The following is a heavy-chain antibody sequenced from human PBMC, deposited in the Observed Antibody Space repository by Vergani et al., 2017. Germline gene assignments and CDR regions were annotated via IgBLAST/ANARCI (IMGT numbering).Heavy chain of an antibody. D-gene: IGHD1-26*01. CDR3: ARMSIVGATSSLDY. V-gene: IGHV1-2*02. J-gene: IGHJ4*02. CDR1: GGTFSSYA. Sequence: QVQLVQSGAEVKKPGASVKVSCKASGGTFSSYAISWVRQAPGQGLEWMGWINPNSGGTNYAQKFQGRVTMTRDTSISTAYMELSRLRSDDTAVYYCARMSIVGATSSLDYWGQGTLVTVSS. CDR2: INPNSGGT.